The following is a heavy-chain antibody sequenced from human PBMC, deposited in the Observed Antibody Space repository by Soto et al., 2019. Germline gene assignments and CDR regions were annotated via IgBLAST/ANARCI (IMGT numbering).Heavy chain of an antibody. V-gene: IGHV3-30*03. Sequence: VQLVESGGGVVQPGRSLRLSCAASGFTFSTYGMHWVRQAPGKGLEWVAAISRDGGTKYYADSVKGRFTISRDNSSNTLSLEMNSLRGDDMAVYYCTGEGASGYWGQGTLVTVSS. CDR1: GFTFSTYG. CDR2: ISRDGGTK. CDR3: TGEGASGY. D-gene: IGHD2-8*02. J-gene: IGHJ4*02.